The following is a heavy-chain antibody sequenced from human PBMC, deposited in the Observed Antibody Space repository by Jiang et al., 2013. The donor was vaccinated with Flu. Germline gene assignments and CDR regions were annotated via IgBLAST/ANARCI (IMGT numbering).Heavy chain of an antibody. V-gene: IGHV3-48*02. Sequence: QLVESGGGLVQPGGSLRLSCAVSGFTISSYSMNWVRQAPGKGLEWVSYVRSSGGPIYYADSVKGRFTISRDIAKNSLYLQMNSLRDEDTAVYYCTRDPHALDYWGQGTLVTVSS. CDR2: VRSSGGPI. J-gene: IGHJ4*02. CDR3: TRDPHALDY. CDR1: GFTISSYS.